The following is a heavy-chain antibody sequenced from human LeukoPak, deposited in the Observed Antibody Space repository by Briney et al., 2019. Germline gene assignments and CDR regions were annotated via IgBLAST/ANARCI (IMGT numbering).Heavy chain of an antibody. CDR3: AKAASSSWPSYYYGMDV. V-gene: IGHV3-23*01. Sequence: GGSLRLSCAASGFTFSSFAMNWVRQAPGKGLEWVSTIGNGGSTYYADSVKGRFTISKDNSKNTVYLQMSSLRVDDTAVYYCAKAASSSWPSYYYGMDVWGQGTTVTVSS. CDR2: IGNGGST. CDR1: GFTFSSFA. D-gene: IGHD6-13*01. J-gene: IGHJ6*02.